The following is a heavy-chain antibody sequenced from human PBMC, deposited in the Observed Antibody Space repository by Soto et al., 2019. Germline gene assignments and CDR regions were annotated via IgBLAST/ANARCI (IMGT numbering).Heavy chain of an antibody. D-gene: IGHD3-22*01. J-gene: IGHJ5*02. CDR1: GFTLSSYW. V-gene: IGHV3-7*05. Sequence: GRSLRLSCAASGFTLSSYWMTWVRQAPGKGLEWVANIKGDGSEKHYVDSVKGRFTISRDNVKNSLYLQMNSLRVEDTAVYYCARYSSLSGWLDPWGQGTQVTVSS. CDR2: IKGDGSEK. CDR3: ARYSSLSGWLDP.